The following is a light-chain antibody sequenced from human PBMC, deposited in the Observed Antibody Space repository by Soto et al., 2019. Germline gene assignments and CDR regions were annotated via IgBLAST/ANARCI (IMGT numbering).Light chain of an antibody. V-gene: IGLV2-8*01. CDR3: SSDAGNNIYV. Sequence: QSVLTQPPSASGSPGQSVTISCTGTSSDVGGYHYVSWYQQHPGKAPKLLVYEASKRPSGVPNRFSGSKSGNTASLTVSGLQAEDEADYYCSSDAGNNIYVFGTGTKVTVL. CDR2: EAS. J-gene: IGLJ1*01. CDR1: SSDVGGYHY.